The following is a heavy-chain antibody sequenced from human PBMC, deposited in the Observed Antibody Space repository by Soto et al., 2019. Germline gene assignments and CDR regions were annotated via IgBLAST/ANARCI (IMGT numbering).Heavy chain of an antibody. Sequence: AASVKVSCKASGYTFTRYDVNWVRQATGQGLEWMGWMNPNSGNTGYAQKFQGRVTMTRNTSISTAYMELSSLRSEDTAVYYCASVGYRGYAPSHFDNWGQGTLVTVSS. J-gene: IGHJ4*02. CDR3: ASVGYRGYAPSHFDN. D-gene: IGHD5-12*01. V-gene: IGHV1-8*01. CDR2: MNPNSGNT. CDR1: GYTFTRYD.